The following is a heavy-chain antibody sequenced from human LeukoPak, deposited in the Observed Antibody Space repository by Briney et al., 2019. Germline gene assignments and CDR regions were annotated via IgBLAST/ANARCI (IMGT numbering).Heavy chain of an antibody. J-gene: IGHJ6*02. CDR1: RFTFNKYA. V-gene: IGHV3-30*04. CDR3: ARGSNDCSSSTCYVGYYYYGMDV. D-gene: IGHD2-2*01. CDR2: TTYDGSNK. Sequence: GGSLRLSCAASRFTFNKYAMHWVRQAPGKGLEWVAVTTYDGSNKYYADSVKGRMTISRDNSKNTLDLQMNRLRAEDTAVYYCARGSNDCSSSTCYVGYYYYGMDVWGQGTAVTVSS.